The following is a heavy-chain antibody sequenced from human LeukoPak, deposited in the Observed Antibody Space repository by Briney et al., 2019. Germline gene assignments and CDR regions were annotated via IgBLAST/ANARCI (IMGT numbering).Heavy chain of an antibody. J-gene: IGHJ4*02. V-gene: IGHV1-2*02. CDR3: ARDVTTGPYESDY. Sequence: ASVKVSCKASGYTFTGYYMHWVRQAPGQGLEWMGWINPNSGGTNYAQKFQGRVTMTRDTSISTAYMELSRLRSDDTAVYYCARDVTTGPYESDYWGQGTLVTVSS. D-gene: IGHD4-11*01. CDR1: GYTFTGYY. CDR2: INPNSGGT.